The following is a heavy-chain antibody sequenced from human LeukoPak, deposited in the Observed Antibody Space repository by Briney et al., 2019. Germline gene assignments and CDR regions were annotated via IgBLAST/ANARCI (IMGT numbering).Heavy chain of an antibody. J-gene: IGHJ6*03. CDR1: GFTFSTYW. V-gene: IGHV3-74*01. Sequence: GGSLRLSCAASGFTFSTYWMHWVRQAPGKGLVWVSRINPDGTTTSYADSVKGRFTISRDNAKDTAYLQMNSLRAEDTAVYYCARAQWGDYYYYYMDVWGKGTTVTVSS. D-gene: IGHD6-19*01. CDR2: INPDGTTT. CDR3: ARAQWGDYYYYYMDV.